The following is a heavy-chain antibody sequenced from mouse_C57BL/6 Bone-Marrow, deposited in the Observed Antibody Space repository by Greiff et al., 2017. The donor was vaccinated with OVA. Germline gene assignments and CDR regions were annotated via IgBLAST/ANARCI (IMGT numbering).Heavy chain of an antibody. Sequence: VKLMESGPGLVAPSQSLSITCTVSGFSLTSYGVSWVRQPPGKGLEWLGVIWGDGSTNYHSALISRLSISKDNSKSQVFLKLNSLQTDDTATYYCAKEGKIYYYGSSLYYYAMDYWGQGTSVTVSS. CDR1: GFSLTSYG. J-gene: IGHJ4*01. CDR3: AKEGKIYYYGSSLYYYAMDY. V-gene: IGHV2-3*01. D-gene: IGHD1-1*01. CDR2: IWGDGST.